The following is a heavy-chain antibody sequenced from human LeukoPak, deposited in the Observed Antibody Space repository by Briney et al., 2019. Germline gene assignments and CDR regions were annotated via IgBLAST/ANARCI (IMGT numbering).Heavy chain of an antibody. CDR3: AKERTETTAYFDY. CDR1: GFTFSRYD. CDR2: ISDTGEST. V-gene: IGHV3-23*01. D-gene: IGHD4-17*01. Sequence: GGSLRLSCAASGFTFSRYDMSWVRQAPGKGLEWVSGISDTGESTYYVDSVKGRFTISRDNSKNTLCLQMNSLRAEDTAVYHCAKERTETTAYFDYWGQGTLVTVSS. J-gene: IGHJ4*02.